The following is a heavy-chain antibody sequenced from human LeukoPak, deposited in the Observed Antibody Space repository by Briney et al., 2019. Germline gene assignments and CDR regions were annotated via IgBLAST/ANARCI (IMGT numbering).Heavy chain of an antibody. CDR2: INPGGGSI. J-gene: IGHJ4*02. Sequence: EASVKVSCKASGYIFTNYHMHWVRQAPGQGLEWMGIINPGGGSIIYAQKFQGRVTMTRDTSTSTVYMELSSLRSEDTAVYYCARSPVGGGYDYDSVYFDYWGQGTLVTVSS. D-gene: IGHD5-12*01. CDR3: ARSPVGGGYDYDSVYFDY. CDR1: GYIFTNYH. V-gene: IGHV1-46*01.